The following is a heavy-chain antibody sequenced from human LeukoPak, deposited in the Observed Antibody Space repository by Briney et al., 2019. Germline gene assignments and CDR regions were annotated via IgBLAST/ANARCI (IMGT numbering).Heavy chain of an antibody. D-gene: IGHD3-10*01. CDR3: AKGWTLLWFGELLSSGFDY. V-gene: IGHV3-23*01. CDR1: GFTFSSYA. CDR2: ISGSGGST. J-gene: IGHJ4*02. Sequence: GGSLRLSCGASGFTFSSYAMSWVRQAPGKGLEWVSAISGSGGSTYYADSVKGRFTISRDNSKNTLYLQMNSLRAEDTAVYYCAKGWTLLWFGELLSSGFDYWGQGTLVTVSS.